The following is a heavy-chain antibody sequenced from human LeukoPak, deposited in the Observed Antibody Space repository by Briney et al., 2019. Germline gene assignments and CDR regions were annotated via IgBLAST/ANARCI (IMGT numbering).Heavy chain of an antibody. CDR2: IYYSGST. CDR3: ARDPTGPYGGNPGGILRAFDI. Sequence: PSQTLSLTCTVSGGSTSTGAYYWSWIRQHPGKGLEWIGYIYYSGSTYYTPSLKSRVTISVDTSKNQFSLKLRSVTAADTAVYYCARDPTGPYGGNPGGILRAFDIWGQGTMVTVSS. J-gene: IGHJ3*02. CDR1: GGSTSTGAYY. D-gene: IGHD4-23*01. V-gene: IGHV4-31*03.